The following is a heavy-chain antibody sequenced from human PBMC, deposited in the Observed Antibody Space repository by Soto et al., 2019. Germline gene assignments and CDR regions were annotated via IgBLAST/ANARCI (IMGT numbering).Heavy chain of an antibody. J-gene: IGHJ4*02. D-gene: IGHD3-10*01. Sequence: QVQLQESGPGLVKPSETLSLTCAVSGGSISGGPWWSWVRQPPGKGLEWIGQIYHNENTEYNPSLEIRVTISADKAKNQFSLRMSSVTAADTAVYYGARHGGFNLQYWGQGALVTVSS. CDR2: IYHNENT. V-gene: IGHV4-4*02. CDR3: ARHGGFNLQY. CDR1: GGSISGGPW.